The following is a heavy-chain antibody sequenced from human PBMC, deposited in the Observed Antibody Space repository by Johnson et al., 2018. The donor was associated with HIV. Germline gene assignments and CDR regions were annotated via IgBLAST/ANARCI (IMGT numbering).Heavy chain of an antibody. CDR3: ARDSRIGTMVLLSDAFDI. CDR1: GFTFSSYG. J-gene: IGHJ3*02. CDR2: IRYDGSNK. Sequence: QVRLVESRGVLVQPGGSLRLSCAASGFTFSSYGMHWVRQAPGKGLEWVAFIRYDGSNKYYADSEKGRFTISRDNSKNTLYLQMNSLRAEDTALYYCARDSRIGTMVLLSDAFDIWGQGTMVTVSS. V-gene: IGHV3-30*02. D-gene: IGHD3-10*01.